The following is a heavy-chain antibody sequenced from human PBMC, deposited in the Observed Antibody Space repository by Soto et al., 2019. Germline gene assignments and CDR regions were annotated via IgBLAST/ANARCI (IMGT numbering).Heavy chain of an antibody. CDR2: MNPNSGNT. CDR3: ARGIFVTMVRGDDAFDI. D-gene: IGHD3-10*01. CDR1: GYTFTSYD. Sequence: ASVKVSCKASGYTFTSYDINWVRQANGQGLEWMGWMNPNSGNTGYAQKFQGRVTMTRNTSISTAYMELSSLRSEDTAVYYCARGIFVTMVRGDDAFDIWGQGTMVTVSS. V-gene: IGHV1-8*01. J-gene: IGHJ3*02.